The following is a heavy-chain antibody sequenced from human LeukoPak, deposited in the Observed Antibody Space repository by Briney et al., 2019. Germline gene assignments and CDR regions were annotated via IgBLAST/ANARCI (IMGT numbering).Heavy chain of an antibody. CDR3: ARTIVVVPAAMPYYYYYMDV. J-gene: IGHJ6*03. D-gene: IGHD2-2*01. V-gene: IGHV4-30-4*08. CDR1: GGSISSGDYY. CDR2: IYYSGST. Sequence: SETLSLTCTVSGGSISSGDYYWSWIRQPPGKGLEWIGYIYYSGSTYYNPSLKSRVTISVDTSKNQFSLKLSSVTAADTAVYYCARTIVVVPAAMPYYYYYMDVWGKGTTVTVSS.